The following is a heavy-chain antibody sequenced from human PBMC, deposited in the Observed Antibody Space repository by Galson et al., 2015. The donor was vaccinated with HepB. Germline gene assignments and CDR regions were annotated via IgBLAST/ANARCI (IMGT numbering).Heavy chain of an antibody. J-gene: IGHJ4*02. D-gene: IGHD6-13*01. CDR1: GFTFSSYA. Sequence: SGAEVKKPGESLRISCAASGFTFSSYAMSWVRQAPGKGLEWVSAISGSGGSTYYADSVKGRFTISRDNSKNTLYLQMNSLRAEDTAVYYCAKQTRSSWYDYWGQGTLVTVSS. CDR3: AKQTRSSWYDY. V-gene: IGHV3-23*01. CDR2: ISGSGGST.